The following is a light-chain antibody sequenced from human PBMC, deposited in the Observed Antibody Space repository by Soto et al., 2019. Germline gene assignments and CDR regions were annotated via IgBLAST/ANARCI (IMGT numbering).Light chain of an antibody. CDR3: QQYKNWPRT. V-gene: IGKV3-15*01. Sequence: EIVMTQSPATLSVSPGERATLSCRASQSVSSNLAWYQQKPGQAPRLLIYGASTRDTGIPARFSGSGSGTEFTLTISSLQSEDFAVYYCQQYKNWPRTFGQGTKVEIK. CDR2: GAS. J-gene: IGKJ1*01. CDR1: QSVSSN.